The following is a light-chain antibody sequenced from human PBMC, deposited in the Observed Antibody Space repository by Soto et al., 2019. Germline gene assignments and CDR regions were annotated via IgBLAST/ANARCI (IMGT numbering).Light chain of an antibody. V-gene: IGKV3-20*01. CDR1: QSISSN. CDR2: GAS. CDR3: QQYGSSPRT. Sequence: EIMLTQSPATLSVSPGERATLSCRASQSISSNLAWYQQKPGQAPRLLISGASTRATGIPARFSGSGSGTDFTLTITRLEPEDFAVYFCQQYGSSPRTFGQGTRLEI. J-gene: IGKJ5*01.